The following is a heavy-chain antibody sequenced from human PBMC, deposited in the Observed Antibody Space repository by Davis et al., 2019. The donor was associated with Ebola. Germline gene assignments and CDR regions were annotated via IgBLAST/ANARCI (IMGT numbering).Heavy chain of an antibody. Sequence: GESLKISCAASGFTFSSYSMNWVRQAPGKGLEWVSYISSSGSTIYYADSVKGRFAISRDNAKNSLYLQMNSLRAEDTAVYYCARKLNIVASYYYYGMDVWGQGTTVTVSS. CDR1: GFTFSSYS. CDR2: ISSSGSTI. J-gene: IGHJ6*02. V-gene: IGHV3-48*04. CDR3: ARKLNIVASYYYYGMDV. D-gene: IGHD5-12*01.